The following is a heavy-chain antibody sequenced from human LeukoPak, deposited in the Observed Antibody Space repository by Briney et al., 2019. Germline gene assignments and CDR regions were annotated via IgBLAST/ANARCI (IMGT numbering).Heavy chain of an antibody. CDR3: ARVMHDYGMDV. CDR1: GVSISSYY. CDR2: IYYSGST. J-gene: IGHJ6*02. V-gene: IGHV4-59*01. Sequence: TSETLSLTCTVSGVSISSYYWSWIRQPPGKGLEWIGYIYYSGSTNYNPSLKSRVTISVDTSKNQFSLKLSSVTAADTAVYYCARVMHDYGMDVWGQGTTVTVSS. D-gene: IGHD3-16*01.